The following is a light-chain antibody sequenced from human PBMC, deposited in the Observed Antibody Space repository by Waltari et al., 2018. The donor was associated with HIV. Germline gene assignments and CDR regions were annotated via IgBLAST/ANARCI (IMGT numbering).Light chain of an antibody. J-gene: IGKJ5*01. CDR2: GAS. Sequence: EIVMTQSPATLSVSPGERATLSCRATQSVGSHLAWYQQKPGQPPSLLIYGASTRATDIPARFSGSGSGTEFTLTISSLQSEDFAVYYCQQYNDWPLTFGQGTRLEIK. V-gene: IGKV3-15*01. CDR1: QSVGSH. CDR3: QQYNDWPLT.